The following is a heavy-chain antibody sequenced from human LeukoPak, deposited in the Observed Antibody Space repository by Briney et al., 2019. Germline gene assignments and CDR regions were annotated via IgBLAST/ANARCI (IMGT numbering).Heavy chain of an antibody. CDR2: ISSSGSTI. J-gene: IGHJ4*02. CDR3: ARERTYYYGSGSYSSYDY. D-gene: IGHD3-10*01. Sequence: PGGSLRLSCAASGFTFSDYYMSWIRQAPGKGLEWVSYISSSGSTIYHADSVKGRFTISRDNAKNSLYLQMNSLRAEDTAVYYCARERTYYYGSGSYSSYDYWGQGTLVTVSS. V-gene: IGHV3-11*01. CDR1: GFTFSDYY.